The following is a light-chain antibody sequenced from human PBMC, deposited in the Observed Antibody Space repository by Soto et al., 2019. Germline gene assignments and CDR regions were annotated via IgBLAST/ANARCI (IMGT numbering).Light chain of an antibody. Sequence: QSALTQPRSVSGSPGQSVAISCTGTSSDVGGYNYVSWYQQHPGEAPKLIIYDVSKRPSGVPDRFSGSKSANTASLTISGLQAEDEADYYCCSYAGNYFVIFGGGTKLTVL. CDR1: SSDVGGYNY. V-gene: IGLV2-11*01. CDR2: DVS. CDR3: CSYAGNYFVI. J-gene: IGLJ2*01.